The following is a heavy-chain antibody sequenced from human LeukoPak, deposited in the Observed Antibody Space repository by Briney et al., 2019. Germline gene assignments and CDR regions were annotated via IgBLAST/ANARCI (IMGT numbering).Heavy chain of an antibody. J-gene: IGHJ4*02. D-gene: IGHD5-24*01. CDR2: IIPIFGTA. CDR1: GYTFTDYY. V-gene: IGHV1-69*13. Sequence: ASVKVSCKASGYTFTDYYIHWVRQAPGQGLEWMGGIIPIFGTANYAQKFQGRVTITADESTSTAYMELSSLRSEDTAVYYCARGKGRWLQGGLFDYWGQGTLVTVSS. CDR3: ARGKGRWLQGGLFDY.